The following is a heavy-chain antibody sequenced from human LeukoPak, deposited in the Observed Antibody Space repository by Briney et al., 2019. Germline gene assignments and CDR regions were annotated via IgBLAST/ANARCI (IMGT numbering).Heavy chain of an antibody. V-gene: IGHV4-59*01. Sequence: SETLSLTCTVSGGSISSYYWSWIRQPPGKGLEWIGYIYYSGSTNYNPSFKSRVTISVDTSKNQFSLKLSSVTTADTAVYYCARAHQLGYFDYWGQGTLVTVSS. D-gene: IGHD6-6*01. J-gene: IGHJ4*02. CDR2: IYYSGST. CDR3: ARAHQLGYFDY. CDR1: GGSISSYY.